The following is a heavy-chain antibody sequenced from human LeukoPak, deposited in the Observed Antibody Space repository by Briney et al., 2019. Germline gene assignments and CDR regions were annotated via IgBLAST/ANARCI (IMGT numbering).Heavy chain of an antibody. CDR1: GFPFSSYG. D-gene: IGHD3-22*01. CDR3: ARGDYDGSGSLNY. V-gene: IGHV3-30*02. CDR2: IQYDAKNK. Sequence: GGSLRLSCAASGFPFSSYGMHWVRQAPGKGLDWGAFIQYDAKNKYYADFVKGRFTISRDNSKNTLYLQMNSLRDEDTAVYYCARGDYDGSGSLNYWGQGTLVTVSS. J-gene: IGHJ4*02.